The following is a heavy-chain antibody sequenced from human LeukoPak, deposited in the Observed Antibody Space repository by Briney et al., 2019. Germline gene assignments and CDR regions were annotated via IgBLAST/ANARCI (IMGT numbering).Heavy chain of an antibody. CDR3: ARDRTRKPTENYYGSGSLY. CDR2: ISANNGNT. Sequence: ASVKVSCKASGYTFTSYGISWVRQAHGQGLEWMGWISANNGNTNYAQKLQGRVTMTTDTSTSTAYMELRSLRSDDTAVYYCARDRTRKPTENYYGSGSLYWGQGTLVTVSS. CDR1: GYTFTSYG. V-gene: IGHV1-18*01. D-gene: IGHD3-10*01. J-gene: IGHJ4*02.